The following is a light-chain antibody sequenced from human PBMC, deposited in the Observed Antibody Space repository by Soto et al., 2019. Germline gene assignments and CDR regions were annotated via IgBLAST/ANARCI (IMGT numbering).Light chain of an antibody. V-gene: IGKV3-11*01. CDR1: QSVNNY. CDR3: QQRSDWPPLT. J-gene: IGKJ4*01. Sequence: DIVLTQFPATLSLSPGERATLSCRASQSVNNYLAWYQQKPGQAPRLLIPDASNRATGIPARFSGSGSGTDFSLTISSLEAEDFAVYYCQQRSDWPPLTFGGGTKVEIK. CDR2: DAS.